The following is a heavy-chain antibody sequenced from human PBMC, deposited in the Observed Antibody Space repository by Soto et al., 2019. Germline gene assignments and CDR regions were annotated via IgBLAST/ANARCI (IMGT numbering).Heavy chain of an antibody. J-gene: IGHJ5*02. D-gene: IGHD3-9*01. CDR2: IHYRGDT. CDR1: GASISTNHHN. Sequence: SETLSLTCTVSGASISTNHHNWAWVRQPPGKGLEWMGNIHYRGDTYFNPSLGSRLSMSVDTSKNQFSLKLTSVTAADTAVYYCARLPTGYPNWFDPWGQGNLVTVSS. CDR3: ARLPTGYPNWFDP. V-gene: IGHV4-39*01.